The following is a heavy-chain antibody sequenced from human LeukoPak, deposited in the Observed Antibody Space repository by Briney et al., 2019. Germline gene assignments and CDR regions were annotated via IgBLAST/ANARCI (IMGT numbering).Heavy chain of an antibody. J-gene: IGHJ5*02. CDR2: INPSGGST. CDR1: GYTFTSYY. Sequence: GASVTVSCKASGYTFTSYYMHWVRQAPGQGLEWMGIINPSGGSTSYAQKFQGRVTMTRDTSTSTVYMELSSLRSEDTAVYYCARERLRFLEWLFNTRNWFDPWGQGTLVTVSS. V-gene: IGHV1-46*01. D-gene: IGHD3-3*01. CDR3: ARERLRFLEWLFNTRNWFDP.